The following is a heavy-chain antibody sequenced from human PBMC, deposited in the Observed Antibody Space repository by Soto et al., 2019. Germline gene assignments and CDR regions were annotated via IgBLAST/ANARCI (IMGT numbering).Heavy chain of an antibody. CDR1: GGSISSYY. J-gene: IGHJ4*02. V-gene: IGHV4-59*01. D-gene: IGHD4-17*01. CDR3: GRGRRGSYGDFDY. Sequence: PSENLSLTCTVSGGSISSYYWSWIRQSPGKGLEWIGYIYDSDITTYNPSLKSRVTISVDTSKKQFSLQLSSVTAADTAVYYCGRGRRGSYGDFDYWGQGTLVTVSS. CDR2: IYDSDIT.